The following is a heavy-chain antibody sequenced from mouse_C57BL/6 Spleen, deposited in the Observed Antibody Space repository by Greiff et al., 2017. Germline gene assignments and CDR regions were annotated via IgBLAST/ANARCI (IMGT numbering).Heavy chain of an antibody. CDR1: GYTFTDYE. Sequence: QVQLQQSGAELVRPGASVTLSCKASGYTFTDYEMHWVKQTPVHGLEWIGAIDPETGGTAYNQKFKGKAILTADKSSSTAYMELRSLTSEDSAVYYCTRGGIITTVVAHFDYWGQGTTRTVSS. V-gene: IGHV1-15*01. D-gene: IGHD1-1*01. CDR3: TRGGIITTVVAHFDY. CDR2: IDPETGGT. J-gene: IGHJ2*01.